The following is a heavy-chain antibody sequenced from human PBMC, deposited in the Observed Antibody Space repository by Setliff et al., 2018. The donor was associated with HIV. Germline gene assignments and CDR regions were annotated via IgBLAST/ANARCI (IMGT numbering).Heavy chain of an antibody. CDR2: ISGSGGST. V-gene: IGHV3-23*01. Sequence: GGSLRLSCAASGFTFSSYAMSWVRQAPGKGLEWVSGISGSGGSTYYADSVRGRFTISRDNAKKSLYLQMNSLRAEDTAVYYCVSTPGVFYFDFWGQGTPVTVSS. J-gene: IGHJ4*02. CDR3: VSTPGVFYFDF. CDR1: GFTFSSYA. D-gene: IGHD2-15*01.